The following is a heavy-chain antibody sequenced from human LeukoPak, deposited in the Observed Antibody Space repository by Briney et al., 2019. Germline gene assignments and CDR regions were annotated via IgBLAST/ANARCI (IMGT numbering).Heavy chain of an antibody. CDR1: GGTFSSYA. J-gene: IGHJ6*02. Sequence: GASVKVSCKASGGTFSSYAISWVRQAPGQGLEWMGGITPIFGTANYAQKFQGRVTITADESTSTAYMELSSLRSEDTAVYYCARVKVNQLLHYYFYGMDVWGQGTTVTVSS. D-gene: IGHD2-2*01. CDR3: ARVKVNQLLHYYFYGMDV. CDR2: ITPIFGTA. V-gene: IGHV1-69*01.